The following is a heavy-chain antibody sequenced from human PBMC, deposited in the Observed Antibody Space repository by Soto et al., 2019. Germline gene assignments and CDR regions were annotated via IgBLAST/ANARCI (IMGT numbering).Heavy chain of an antibody. Sequence: SETLSLTCTVSGGSISSGDYYWSWIRQPPGKGLEWIGYIYYSGSTYYNPSLKSRVTISVDTSKNQFSLKLSSVTAADTAVYYCARWNYYDSSGYYRVANWFDPWGQGTLVTVSS. CDR1: GGSISSGDYY. CDR3: ARWNYYDSSGYYRVANWFDP. V-gene: IGHV4-30-4*01. J-gene: IGHJ5*02. CDR2: IYYSGST. D-gene: IGHD3-22*01.